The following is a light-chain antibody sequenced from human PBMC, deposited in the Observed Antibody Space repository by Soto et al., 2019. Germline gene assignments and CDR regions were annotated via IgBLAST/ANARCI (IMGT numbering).Light chain of an antibody. CDR2: GAS. J-gene: IGKJ4*01. CDR1: QSVSIN. Sequence: ELVMTQSPATLSVSPGERATLSCRASQSVSINLAWYQQKPGQAPRHLIYGASTRATGIPARFSGSGSGTEITLTISSQQSEDFAVYYCQQYNDWPLTFGGGTKVEIK. V-gene: IGKV3-15*01. CDR3: QQYNDWPLT.